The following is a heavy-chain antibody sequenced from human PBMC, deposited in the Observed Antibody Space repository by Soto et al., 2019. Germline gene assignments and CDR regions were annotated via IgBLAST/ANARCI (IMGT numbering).Heavy chain of an antibody. J-gene: IGHJ4*02. CDR2: ISGGGDTT. D-gene: IGHD3-10*01. CDR1: GFTFNNYA. CDR3: AKGRGGSGSLTPRVDF. V-gene: IGHV3-23*01. Sequence: EVQLLESGGGLVQPGGSLSRSCAASGFTFNNYAMTWVRQAPGKGLEWVSAISGGGDTTSYADSVKGRFTVSRDGSKNTLYLQMSSLRAEDTALYYCAKGRGGSGSLTPRVDFWGQGTLVTFSS.